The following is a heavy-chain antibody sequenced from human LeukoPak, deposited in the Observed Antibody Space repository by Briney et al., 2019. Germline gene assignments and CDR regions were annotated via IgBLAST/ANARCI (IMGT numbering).Heavy chain of an antibody. J-gene: IGHJ4*02. CDR1: GYTLTELS. Sequence: ASVKVSFKVSGYTLTELSMHWVRQAPGKGLEWMGGFDPEDGETIYAQKFQGRVTMTEDTSTDTAYMELSSLTSDDTAVYYCATDLATAMVKDQSNYWGQGTLVTVSS. V-gene: IGHV1-24*01. CDR2: FDPEDGET. D-gene: IGHD5-18*01. CDR3: ATDLATAMVKDQSNY.